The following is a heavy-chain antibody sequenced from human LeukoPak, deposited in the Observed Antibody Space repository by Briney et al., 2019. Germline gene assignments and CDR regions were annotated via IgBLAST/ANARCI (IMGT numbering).Heavy chain of an antibody. V-gene: IGHV3-30*04. CDR3: ASSLYGEDYYYYGMDV. CDR1: GFTFSSYA. CDR2: ISYDGSNK. J-gene: IGHJ6*04. D-gene: IGHD4-17*01. Sequence: GGSLRLCCAASGFTFSSYAMHWGRQAPGKGLEWVAVISYDGSNKYYADSVKGRFTISRDNSKNTLYLQMNSLRAEDTAVYYCASSLYGEDYYYYGMDVWGKGTTVTVSS.